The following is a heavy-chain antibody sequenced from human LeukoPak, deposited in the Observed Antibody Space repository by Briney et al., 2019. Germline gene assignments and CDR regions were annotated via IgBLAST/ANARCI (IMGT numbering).Heavy chain of an antibody. D-gene: IGHD3-10*01. V-gene: IGHV4-59*01. J-gene: IGHJ5*01. CDR1: GGSISTYY. CDR3: ARAPVVRGVFGWFDF. Sequence: SETLSLTCSVSGGSISTYYWNWFRQPPGKGLEWIGHRHDRGSSNYNPSLKSRVTISIDTSKNQFSLKLNSVTAADTADYYCARAPVVRGVFGWFDFWGQGVLVTVSS. CDR2: RHDRGSS.